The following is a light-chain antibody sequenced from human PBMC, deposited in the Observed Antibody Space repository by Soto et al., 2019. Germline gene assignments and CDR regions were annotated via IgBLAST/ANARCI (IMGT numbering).Light chain of an antibody. CDR2: GAS. J-gene: IGKJ1*01. CDR3: QQYNQWPRT. Sequence: EIEMTQYPATLSVSPGERATLSCRASQSLGTNLAWFQQKPGQVPRLLIHGASTRATGIPARFSGSGSGTDFTLTISSIQSEDFAVYYCQQYNQWPRTFGQGTKVDIK. V-gene: IGKV3-15*01. CDR1: QSLGTN.